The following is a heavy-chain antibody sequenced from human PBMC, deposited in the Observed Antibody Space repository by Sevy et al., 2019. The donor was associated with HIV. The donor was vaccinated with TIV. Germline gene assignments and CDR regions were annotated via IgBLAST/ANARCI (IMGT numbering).Heavy chain of an antibody. V-gene: IGHV3-30*03. CDR3: ARGKAALPGYYYGMDV. J-gene: IGHJ6*02. D-gene: IGHD6-6*01. CDR1: GFTFSSYG. Sequence: GGSLRLSCAVSGFTFSSYGIHWVRQAPGKGLEWVTVILYVGSNKYYADSVKGRFTISRDNSKNTLYLQMNSLRAEDTAVYYCARGKAALPGYYYGMDVWGQGTTVTVSS. CDR2: ILYVGSNK.